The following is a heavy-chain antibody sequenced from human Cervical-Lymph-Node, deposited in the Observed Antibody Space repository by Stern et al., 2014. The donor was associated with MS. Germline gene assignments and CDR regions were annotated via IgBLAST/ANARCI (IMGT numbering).Heavy chain of an antibody. CDR3: ARHLGFVDI. V-gene: IGHV5-51*01. CDR2: IYPGDYET. CDR1: GYSFTSYW. Sequence: EEHLVESGAEVKKPGESLKISCKGSGYSFTSYWIGWVRQMPGKGLEWMGIIYPGDYETRYTPSFHCQVTISADKSFSTAYLQWSSLKASDTAMYYCARHLGFVDIWGQGTMVTVSS. D-gene: IGHD3-3*01. J-gene: IGHJ3*02.